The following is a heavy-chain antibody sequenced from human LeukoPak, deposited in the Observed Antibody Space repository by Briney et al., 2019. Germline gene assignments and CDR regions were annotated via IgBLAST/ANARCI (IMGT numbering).Heavy chain of an antibody. V-gene: IGHV3-23*01. CDR1: GFTFSSYA. D-gene: IGHD2-21*02. CDR2: ISGSGGST. Sequence: GGSLRLSCAASGFTFSSYAMSWVRQAPGKGLEWVSAISGSGGSTYYADSVKGRFTISRDNSKNTLYLQMNSLRAKDTAAYYCAKLRYCGGDCYSFFDYWGQGTLVTVSS. CDR3: AKLRYCGGDCYSFFDY. J-gene: IGHJ4*02.